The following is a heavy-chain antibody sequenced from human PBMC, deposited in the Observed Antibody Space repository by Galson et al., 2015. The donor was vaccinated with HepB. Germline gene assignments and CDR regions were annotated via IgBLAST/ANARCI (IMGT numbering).Heavy chain of an antibody. Sequence: SVKVSCKASGYAFNNYIMHWVRQAPGQSFEWMGWINGGNGFTKYSQKFQGRATVTRDTSATTVYMELTSLRSEDTAVYYCARDLVGSTDEFDYWGQGTLVTVSS. CDR1: GYAFNNYI. D-gene: IGHD1-26*01. CDR2: INGGNGFT. V-gene: IGHV1-3*01. J-gene: IGHJ4*02. CDR3: ARDLVGSTDEFDY.